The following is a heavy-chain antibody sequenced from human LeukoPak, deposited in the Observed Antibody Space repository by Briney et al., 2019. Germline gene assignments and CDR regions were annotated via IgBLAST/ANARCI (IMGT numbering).Heavy chain of an antibody. Sequence: PGGSLRLSCAASGFTFSAYEMNWVRLAPGKGLEWLSYMSVGANAMNYADSVRGRFTTSRDDAKNSVYLQMNSLRDEDTAIYYCARKTDRPGEVGRDRFFDLWGRGTLVTVSS. D-gene: IGHD2-15*01. V-gene: IGHV3-48*03. CDR2: MSVGANAM. CDR3: ARKTDRPGEVGRDRFFDL. CDR1: GFTFSAYE. J-gene: IGHJ2*01.